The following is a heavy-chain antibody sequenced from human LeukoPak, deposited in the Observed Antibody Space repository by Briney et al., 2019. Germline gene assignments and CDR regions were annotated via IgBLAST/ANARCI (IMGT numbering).Heavy chain of an antibody. CDR2: IYYSGST. V-gene: IGHV4-59*01. CDR1: GGSISSYY. D-gene: IGHD6-19*01. CDR3: ARGLAVAGIY. Sequence: SETLSLTCTVSGGSISSYYWSWVRQPPGKGLEWIGYIYYSGSTNYNPSLKSRVTISVDTSKNQFSLKLSSVTAADTAVYYCARGLAVAGIYWGQGTLVTVSS. J-gene: IGHJ4*02.